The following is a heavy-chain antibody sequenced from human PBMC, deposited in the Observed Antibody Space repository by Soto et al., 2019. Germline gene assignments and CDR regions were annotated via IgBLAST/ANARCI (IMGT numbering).Heavy chain of an antibody. CDR1: GFTFSDYY. V-gene: IGHV3-11*01. CDR2: ISSSGSTI. J-gene: IGHJ6*03. D-gene: IGHD1-26*01. Sequence: GGSLRLSCAASGFTFSDYYMSWIRQAPGKGLEWVSYISSSGSTIYYADSVKGRFTISRDNAKNSLYLQMNSLRAEDTAVYYCARDRIVAYGNYYYMDVWGKGTTVTVSS. CDR3: ARDRIVAYGNYYYMDV.